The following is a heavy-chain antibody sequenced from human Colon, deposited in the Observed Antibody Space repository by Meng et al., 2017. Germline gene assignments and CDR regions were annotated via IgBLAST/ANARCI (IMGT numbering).Heavy chain of an antibody. CDR1: GFTFSSYA. CDR2: ISGSGGST. Sequence: GGSLRLSCAASGFTFSSYAMSGVRQAPGKGLEWVSAISGSGGSTYYADSVKGRFTISRDNSKNTLYLQMNSLRAEDTAVYYCAKPDYDILTGYRNYYYGMDVWGQGTTVTVSS. J-gene: IGHJ6*02. D-gene: IGHD3-9*01. V-gene: IGHV3-23*01. CDR3: AKPDYDILTGYRNYYYGMDV.